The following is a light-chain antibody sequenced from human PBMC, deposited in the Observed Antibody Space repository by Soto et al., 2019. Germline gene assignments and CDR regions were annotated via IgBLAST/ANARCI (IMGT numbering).Light chain of an antibody. CDR3: QSYGNSNYV. CDR1: SGSIASNY. J-gene: IGLJ1*01. Sequence: NFMLTQPHSVSESPGKTVTISCTRSSGSIASNYVQWYQQRPGSAPTTVIYEDNQRPSGVPDRFSGSIDISSSSASLTISGLKTEDAADYYCQSYGNSNYVFGTGTKLTVL. CDR2: EDN. V-gene: IGLV6-57*04.